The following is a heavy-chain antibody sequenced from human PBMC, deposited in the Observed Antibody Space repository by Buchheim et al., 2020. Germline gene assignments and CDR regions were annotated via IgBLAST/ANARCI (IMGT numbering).Heavy chain of an antibody. Sequence: QVQLVESGGGVVQPGRSLRLSCAASGFTFSSYGMHWVRQAPGKGLEWVALISYDGSNKYYADSVKGRFTISRDNSKKRLYLQMNSLRAEDTAVFYCAKEDTGGWLGIDYWGQGTL. CDR2: ISYDGSNK. D-gene: IGHD6-19*01. J-gene: IGHJ4*02. V-gene: IGHV3-30*18. CDR3: AKEDTGGWLGIDY. CDR1: GFTFSSYG.